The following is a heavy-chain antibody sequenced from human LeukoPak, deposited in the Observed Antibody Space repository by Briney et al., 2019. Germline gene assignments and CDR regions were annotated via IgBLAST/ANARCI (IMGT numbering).Heavy chain of an antibody. CDR1: GYSVSDYW. D-gene: IGHD3-10*02. V-gene: IGHV5-51*01. Sequence: GESLKISWKGSGYSVSDYWIGWVRQMPGKGLEWMAVIYPGDSRTRYNPSFQGQVTISVDKSINTAYLKWSSLKASDTALYYCACRMFASNWFQPWGQGTLVTVSS. CDR2: IYPGDSRT. J-gene: IGHJ5*02. CDR3: ACRMFASNWFQP.